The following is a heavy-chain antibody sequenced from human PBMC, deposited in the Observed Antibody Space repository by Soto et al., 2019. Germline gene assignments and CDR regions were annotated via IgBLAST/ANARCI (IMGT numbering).Heavy chain of an antibody. Sequence: ASVKVSCKASGYTFTNYGITWVRQAPGQGLEWMGWISAYNGDTHYTQRLQGRVTMTTDTSTSTAYMQLNSVTPEDTAVYYCARGSWDDVSAHYYMDVWGKGTTVTVSS. CDR3: ARGSWDDVSAHYYMDV. CDR1: GYTFTNYG. J-gene: IGHJ6*03. CDR2: ISAYNGDT. V-gene: IGHV1-18*01. D-gene: IGHD1-1*01.